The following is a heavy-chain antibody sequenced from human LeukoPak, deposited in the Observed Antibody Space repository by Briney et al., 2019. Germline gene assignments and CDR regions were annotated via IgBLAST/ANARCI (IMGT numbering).Heavy chain of an antibody. J-gene: IGHJ4*02. CDR3: ASSQGDILTGYYD. D-gene: IGHD3-9*01. CDR2: IYYSGST. CDR1: GGSISSISYY. Sequence: SETLSLTCTVSGGSISSISYYWGWIRQPPGKGLEWIGSIYYSGSTYYNPSLKSRVTISVDTSKNQFSLKLSSVTAADTAVYYCASSQGDILTGYYDWGQGTLVTVSS. V-gene: IGHV4-39*01.